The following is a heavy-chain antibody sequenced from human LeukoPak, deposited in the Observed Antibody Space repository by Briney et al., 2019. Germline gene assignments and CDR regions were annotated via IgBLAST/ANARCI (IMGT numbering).Heavy chain of an antibody. Sequence: GASVKVSCKASGYTFTSYYMHWVRQAPGRGLEWMGIINPSGGSTSYAQKFQGRVTMTRDMSTSTVYMELSSLRSDDTAVYYCARDSRIAAAGTGASVYWGQGTLVTVSS. V-gene: IGHV1-46*01. D-gene: IGHD6-13*01. CDR2: INPSGGST. CDR1: GYTFTSYY. CDR3: ARDSRIAAAGTGASVY. J-gene: IGHJ4*02.